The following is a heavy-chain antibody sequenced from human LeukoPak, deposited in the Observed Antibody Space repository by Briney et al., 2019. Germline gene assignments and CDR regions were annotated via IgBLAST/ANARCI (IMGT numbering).Heavy chain of an antibody. Sequence: GGSLRLSCAASGFTSNNHGMSWVRQAPGKGLEWVSAISGSGGSTYYADSVKGRFTISRDNSKNTLYLQMNSLRAEDTAVYYCAKGRGGYYYPGAFDIWGQGTMVTVSS. J-gene: IGHJ3*02. CDR2: ISGSGGST. CDR1: GFTSNNHG. V-gene: IGHV3-23*01. CDR3: AKGRGGYYYPGAFDI. D-gene: IGHD3-22*01.